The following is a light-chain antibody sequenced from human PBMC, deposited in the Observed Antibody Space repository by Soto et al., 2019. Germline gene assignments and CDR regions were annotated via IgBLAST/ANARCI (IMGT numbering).Light chain of an antibody. J-gene: IGKJ1*01. CDR2: EAS. V-gene: IGKV1-17*01. CDR3: SQHNAYPRT. CDR1: QGVGNE. Sequence: DIQMTQSPSSLAASVGYRVIITCRASQGVGNEVGWYQQKPGKAPKRLIYEASTLQSGTPSRFSGSGSGTEFTLTSSSLQPEDFATYFCSQHNAYPRTFGQGTRVE.